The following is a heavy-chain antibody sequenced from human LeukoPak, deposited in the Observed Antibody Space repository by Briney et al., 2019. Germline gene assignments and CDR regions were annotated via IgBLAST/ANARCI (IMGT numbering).Heavy chain of an antibody. Sequence: SQTLSLTCAISGDSVSSNGAAWDWIRQSPSRGLEWLGRTYYRSQQWYSDYAPSVKGRITINADTSQNQFSLHLNSVTPEDTAVYYCGRETDFGVVTNWGQGALVTVSS. D-gene: IGHD3-3*01. V-gene: IGHV6-1*01. J-gene: IGHJ4*02. CDR1: GDSVSSNGAA. CDR3: GRETDFGVVTN. CDR2: TYYRSQQWYS.